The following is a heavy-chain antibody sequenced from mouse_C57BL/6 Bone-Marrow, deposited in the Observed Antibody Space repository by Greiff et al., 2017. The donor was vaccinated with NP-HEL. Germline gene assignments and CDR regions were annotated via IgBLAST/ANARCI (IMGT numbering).Heavy chain of an antibody. Sequence: QVQLQQSGAELVRPGTSVKVSCKASGYAFTNYLIEWVKQRPGQGLEWIGVINPGSGGTNYNEKFKGKATLTADKSSSTAYMQLSSLTSEDSAVYVCARGLRQGVYYAMDYWGQGTSVTVSS. CDR3: ARGLRQGVYYAMDY. J-gene: IGHJ4*01. V-gene: IGHV1-54*01. CDR1: GYAFTNYL. D-gene: IGHD2-4*01. CDR2: INPGSGGT.